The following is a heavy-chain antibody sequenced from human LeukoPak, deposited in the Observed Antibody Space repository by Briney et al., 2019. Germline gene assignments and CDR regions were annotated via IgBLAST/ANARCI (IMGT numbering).Heavy chain of an antibody. J-gene: IGHJ4*02. CDR1: GGSFSGYY. Sequence: SETLSLTCAVYGGSFSGYYWSWIRQPPGKGLEWIGEINHSGSTNYNPSLKGRVTISVDTSKNQFSLKLSSVTAADTAVYYCARVRDNNPPILATGGDYYFDYWGQGTLVTVSS. CDR2: INHSGST. CDR3: ARVRDNNPPILATGGDYYFDY. D-gene: IGHD1-14*01. V-gene: IGHV4-34*01.